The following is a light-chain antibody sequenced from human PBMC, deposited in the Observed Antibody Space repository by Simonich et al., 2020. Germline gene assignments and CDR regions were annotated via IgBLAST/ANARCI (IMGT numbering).Light chain of an antibody. CDR2: WAS. CDR1: QSVLYSSKNKNY. V-gene: IGKV4-1*01. J-gene: IGKJ2*01. CDR3: QQYYSTPYT. Sequence: DIVMTQSPDSLAVSLGERATINCKSSQSVLYSSKNKNYLAWYQQKPGQPPKLLIYWASTREAGVPDRFIGSGSGTDFTLTISSLQAEDVAVYYCQQYYSTPYTFGQGTKLEIK.